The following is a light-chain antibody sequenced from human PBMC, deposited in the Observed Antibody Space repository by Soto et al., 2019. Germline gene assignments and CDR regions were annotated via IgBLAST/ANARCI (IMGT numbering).Light chain of an antibody. CDR1: QSVSNN. J-gene: IGKJ1*01. CDR3: QQYNNWPRT. V-gene: IGKV3-15*01. CDR2: GAS. Sequence: ERVMTQSPATLSVSRVERVTLSCRASQSVSNNLAWYQQKPGQAPRLLIYGASTRATGIPARFSGSGSGTEFTPTITSLQSEDFAVYYCQQYNNWPRTFGQGTKVDIK.